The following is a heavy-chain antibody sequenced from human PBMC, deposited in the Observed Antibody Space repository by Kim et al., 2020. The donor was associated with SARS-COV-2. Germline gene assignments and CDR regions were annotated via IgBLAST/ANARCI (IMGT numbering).Heavy chain of an antibody. CDR2: IYYSGST. V-gene: IGHV4-39*01. CDR1: AGSISSSSYY. J-gene: IGHJ4*01. CDR3: ALYCYDSSGYYLSDY. Sequence: SETLSLTCSVSAGSISSSSYYWGWIRQPPGKGLEWIGSIYYSGSTYYNPSLKSRVTMSVDTSKNLFSLKLSSVTAADTAVYYCALYCYDSSGYYLSDYLG. D-gene: IGHD3-22*01.